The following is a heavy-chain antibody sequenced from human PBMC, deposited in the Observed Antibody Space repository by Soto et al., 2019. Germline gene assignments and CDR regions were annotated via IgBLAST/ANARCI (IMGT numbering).Heavy chain of an antibody. J-gene: IGHJ4*02. CDR2: IIPIFGTA. D-gene: IGHD1-26*01. Sequence: QVQLVQSGAEVKKPGSSVKVSSKASGGTFSSYAISWVRQAPGQGLEWMGGIIPIFGTANYAQKFQGRVTITAHESTSTAYMELSSLRSEDTAVYYCARAVVGATTAFDYWGQGTLVTVSS. V-gene: IGHV1-69*01. CDR1: GGTFSSYA. CDR3: ARAVVGATTAFDY.